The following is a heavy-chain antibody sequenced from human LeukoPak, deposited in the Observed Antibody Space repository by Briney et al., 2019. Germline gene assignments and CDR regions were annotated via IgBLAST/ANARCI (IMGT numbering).Heavy chain of an antibody. J-gene: IGHJ1*01. CDR1: GDSVTSGC. Sequence: KPSETLSLTCTVSGDSVTSGCWSWIRQPPGKGLEWIGYIYDSGITDYNPSLKSRLTISVHTSNNQFSLNLSSVTAADTDVYYCAGRGHRYSRDWGQGILVTVSS. V-gene: IGHV4-4*09. CDR2: IYDSGIT. D-gene: IGHD2-15*01. CDR3: AGRGHRYSRD.